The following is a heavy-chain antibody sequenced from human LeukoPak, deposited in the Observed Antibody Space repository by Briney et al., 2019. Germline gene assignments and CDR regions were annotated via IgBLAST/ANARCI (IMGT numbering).Heavy chain of an antibody. Sequence: ASVKVSCKVSGYTLTALSMHWVRQAPGKGLEWMGGFDPEDGETIYAQKFQGRVTMTEDTSTDTAYMELSSLRSEDTAVYYCATGGIVGATKVKYWGQGPLVTVSS. D-gene: IGHD1-26*01. CDR2: FDPEDGET. J-gene: IGHJ4*02. V-gene: IGHV1-24*01. CDR3: ATGGIVGATKVKY. CDR1: GYTLTALS.